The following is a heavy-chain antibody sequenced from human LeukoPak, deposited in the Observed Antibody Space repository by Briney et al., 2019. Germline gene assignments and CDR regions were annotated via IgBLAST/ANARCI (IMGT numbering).Heavy chain of an antibody. CDR3: AKDASIVVVPAASKTYFDY. Sequence: SETLSLTCAVYGGSFSGYYWSWIRQPPGKGLEWIGEMNHSGSTNNNPSLKSRFTFSVDTSKNQFSLKLSSVTAADTAVYYCAKDASIVVVPAASKTYFDYWGQGTLVTVSS. J-gene: IGHJ4*02. V-gene: IGHV4-34*01. CDR2: MNHSGST. D-gene: IGHD2-2*01. CDR1: GGSFSGYY.